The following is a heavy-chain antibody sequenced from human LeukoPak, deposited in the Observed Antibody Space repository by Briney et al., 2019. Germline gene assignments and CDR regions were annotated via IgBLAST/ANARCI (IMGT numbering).Heavy chain of an antibody. D-gene: IGHD3-22*01. Sequence: SETLSLTCTVSGGSISSYYWSWIRQPPGKGLEWIGSIYYSGSTYYNPSLKSRVTISVDTSKNQFSLKLSSVTAADTAVYYCARGYYDSSGYYRNYYYYYMDVWGKGTTVTVSS. V-gene: IGHV4-59*12. CDR2: IYYSGST. J-gene: IGHJ6*03. CDR1: GGSISSYY. CDR3: ARGYYDSSGYYRNYYYYYMDV.